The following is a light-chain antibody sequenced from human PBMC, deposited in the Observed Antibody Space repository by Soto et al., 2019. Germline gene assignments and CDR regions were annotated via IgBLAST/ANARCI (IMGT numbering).Light chain of an antibody. CDR3: QQYVRSSPFT. V-gene: IGKV3-20*01. CDR2: GAS. Sequence: EIVLTQSPGTLSLSPGERATLSCRASQTVSSRYLAWYQQKPGQAPRLLMYGASNRATGIPDRFSGSGSGTDFTLTISRLEPEYFAVYFCQQYVRSSPFTCCQGINLDIK. J-gene: IGKJ2*01. CDR1: QTVSSRY.